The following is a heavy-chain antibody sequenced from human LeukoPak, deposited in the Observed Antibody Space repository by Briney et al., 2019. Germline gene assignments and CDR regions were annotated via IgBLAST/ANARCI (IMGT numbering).Heavy chain of an antibody. CDR3: ARHDLGGVVVVIIPTYFDY. CDR1: GGSISRSGYY. V-gene: IGHV4-39*01. Sequence: PSETLSLTCTVSGGSISRSGYYWGWIRQTPGKGLEWIGSIYYSGSTYYKSSLKSRVTISLDTSKNQFSLKLSSVTAADTAVYYCARHDLGGVVVVIIPTYFDYWGQGTLVTVSS. J-gene: IGHJ4*02. CDR2: IYYSGST. D-gene: IGHD3-22*01.